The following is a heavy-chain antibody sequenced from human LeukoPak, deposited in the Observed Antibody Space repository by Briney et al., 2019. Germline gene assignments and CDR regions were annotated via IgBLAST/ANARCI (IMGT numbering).Heavy chain of an antibody. Sequence: ASVKVSCKSSGYTFTSYYIHWVRPATAQGLEWMGWMNPNSGNTGYAQKFQGRVTMTRNTSISTAYMELSSLRSEDTAVYYCARGLPGTFDYWGQGTLVTVSS. CDR2: MNPNSGNT. CDR1: GYTFTSYY. V-gene: IGHV1-8*01. CDR3: ARGLPGTFDY. J-gene: IGHJ4*02.